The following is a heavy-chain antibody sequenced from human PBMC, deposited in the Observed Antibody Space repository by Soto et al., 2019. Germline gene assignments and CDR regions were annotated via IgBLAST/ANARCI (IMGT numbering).Heavy chain of an antibody. D-gene: IGHD6-6*01. CDR3: AKDFGLSSSARHNYYYYYGMDV. Sequence: QVQLVESGGGVVQPGRSLRLSCAASGFTFSSYGMHWVRQAPGKGLEWVAVISYDGSNKYYADSVKGRFTISRDNSKNTLYLQMNSLRAEDTAVYYCAKDFGLSSSARHNYYYYYGMDVWGQGTTVTVSS. J-gene: IGHJ6*02. V-gene: IGHV3-30*18. CDR1: GFTFSSYG. CDR2: ISYDGSNK.